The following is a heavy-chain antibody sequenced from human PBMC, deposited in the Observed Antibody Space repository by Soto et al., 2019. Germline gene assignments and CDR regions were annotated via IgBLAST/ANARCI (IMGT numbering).Heavy chain of an antibody. CDR3: ARGPRYCSSTTCFSGVTWFDP. CDR1: GYTFTSYG. Sequence: QVQLVQSGPEVRKPGASVKVSCKASGYTFTSYGMSWVRQAPGQGLEWMGWISNYNGNTNYAQKVQDRVTMTTDTSASTTYMELRSLRSDDTAVYYCARGPRYCSSTTCFSGVTWFDPWVQGTLVTVSS. D-gene: IGHD2-2*01. V-gene: IGHV1-18*04. J-gene: IGHJ5*02. CDR2: ISNYNGNT.